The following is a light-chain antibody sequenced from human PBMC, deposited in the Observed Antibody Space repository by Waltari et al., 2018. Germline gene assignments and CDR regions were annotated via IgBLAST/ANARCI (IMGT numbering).Light chain of an antibody. Sequence: SGRASQSVGTCFAWYQRRPGQSPILLIYDASYRATGIPARFSGSGSETDFTLTISSLQPEDFAVYYCQQRRSWPLTFGGGTRVQI. V-gene: IGKV3-11*01. CDR3: QQRRSWPLT. CDR1: QSVGTC. CDR2: DAS. J-gene: IGKJ4*01.